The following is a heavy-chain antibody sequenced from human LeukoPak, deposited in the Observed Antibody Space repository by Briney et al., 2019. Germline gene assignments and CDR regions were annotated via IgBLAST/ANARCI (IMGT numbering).Heavy chain of an antibody. V-gene: IGHV3-21*01. D-gene: IGHD2-2*02. CDR2: ISSSSYI. Sequence: PGGSLRLYCAASGFTFSSYSMNWVRQAPGKGLGWVSSISSSSYIYYADSVKGRFTISRDNAKNSLYLQMNSLRAEDTAVYYCARVAYCSSTSCYTAPFRAPDYWGQGTLVTVSS. J-gene: IGHJ4*02. CDR3: ARVAYCSSTSCYTAPFRAPDY. CDR1: GFTFSSYS.